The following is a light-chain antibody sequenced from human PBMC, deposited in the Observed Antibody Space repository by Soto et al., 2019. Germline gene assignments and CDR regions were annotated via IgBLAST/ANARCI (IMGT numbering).Light chain of an antibody. J-gene: IGKJ2*01. CDR3: QQYGSSPPYT. V-gene: IGKV3-20*01. Sequence: PGEKASLSCRASQSVSTNYLAWYQQKPGQAPRLLIYGASNRATGIPDRFSGSGSGTDFTLSISRLEPEDFAVYYCQQYGSSPPYTFGQGPKLEIK. CDR1: QSVSTNY. CDR2: GAS.